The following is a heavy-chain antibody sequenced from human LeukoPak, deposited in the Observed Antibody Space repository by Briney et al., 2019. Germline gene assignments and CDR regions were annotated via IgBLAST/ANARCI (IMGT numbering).Heavy chain of an antibody. CDR1: GGSISSGGYY. V-gene: IGHV4-31*03. D-gene: IGHD3-22*01. CDR2: IYYSGST. Sequence: PSQTLSLTCTVSGGSISSGGYYWSWIRQHPGKGLEWIGYIYYSGSTYYNPSLKSRVTISVDTSKNQFSLKLSSVTAADTAVSYCARADYYDSSGYYSLWGQGTLVTVSS. J-gene: IGHJ4*02. CDR3: ARADYYDSSGYYSL.